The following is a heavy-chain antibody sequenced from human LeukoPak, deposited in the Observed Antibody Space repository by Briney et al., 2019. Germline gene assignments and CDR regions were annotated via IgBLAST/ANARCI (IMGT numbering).Heavy chain of an antibody. Sequence: ASVKVSCKASGYTFTSYGISWVRQAPGQGLEWMGWISAYNGNTNYAQKLQGRVTMTTDTSTSTAYMELRSLRSDDTAVYYCARAPHRIVGASTPVDYWGQGTLVTVSS. CDR2: ISAYNGNT. V-gene: IGHV1-18*01. J-gene: IGHJ4*02. CDR3: ARAPHRIVGASTPVDY. D-gene: IGHD1-26*01. CDR1: GYTFTSYG.